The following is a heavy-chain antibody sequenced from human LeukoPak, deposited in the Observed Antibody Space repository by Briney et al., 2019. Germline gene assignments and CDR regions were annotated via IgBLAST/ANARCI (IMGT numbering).Heavy chain of an antibody. V-gene: IGHV3-30*03. CDR3: GRDRSNSWTFYY. J-gene: IGHJ4*02. CDR2: ISYDGSHI. Sequence: GGSLRLSCAASGFTVSGYGMHWVRQAPGKGLEWMAVISYDGSHIYYADSVKGRFTISRDSSKNTLYLQMNSLRTDDTAVYYCGRDRSNSWTFYYCGQGTLVTVSS. CDR1: GFTVSGYG. D-gene: IGHD6-13*01.